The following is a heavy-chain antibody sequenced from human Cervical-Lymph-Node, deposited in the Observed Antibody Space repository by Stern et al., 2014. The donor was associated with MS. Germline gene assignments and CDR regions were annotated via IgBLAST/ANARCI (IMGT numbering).Heavy chain of an antibody. CDR3: GREGGAAGTGGIDY. CDR1: GFTFSSYG. V-gene: IGHV3-33*01. Sequence: VQLVESGGGVVQPGRSLRLSCSASGFTFSSYGMHWVRQAPGKGLEWVAVIWHAGSNEYYGDSVKGRFTIFRDNSKNTLYLQMSSLRAEDTAVYYCGREGGAAGTGGIDYWGQGTLVTVSS. CDR2: IWHAGSNE. J-gene: IGHJ4*02. D-gene: IGHD6-13*01.